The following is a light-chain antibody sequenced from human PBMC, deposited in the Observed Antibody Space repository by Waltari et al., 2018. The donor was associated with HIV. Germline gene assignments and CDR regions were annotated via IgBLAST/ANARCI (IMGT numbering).Light chain of an antibody. J-gene: IGKJ2*01. CDR3: QQYFKTPYT. CDR2: WAS. CDR1: RSVLYSSDNKNY. V-gene: IGKV4-1*01. Sequence: DIVMTQSPDSLTVSLGERATINCKSSRSVLYSSDNKNYLVWYQQKSRQSPKVVISWASTRESGVPDRFSGSGSGTDFTLTISSLQAEDVALYYCQQYFKTPYTFGQGTKLEIK.